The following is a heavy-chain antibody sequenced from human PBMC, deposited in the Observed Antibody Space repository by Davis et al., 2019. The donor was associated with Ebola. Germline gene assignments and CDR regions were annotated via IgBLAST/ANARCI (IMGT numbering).Heavy chain of an antibody. CDR3: ARGQLMDYGDYLDY. J-gene: IGHJ4*02. CDR1: GFTFSSNS. Sequence: GGSLRLSCAASGFTFSSNSMNWVRQAPGKGLEWVSFISSSSNYIYYADSVKGRFTISRDNAKSSLYLQLNSLTAEDTAVYYCARGQLMDYGDYLDYWGQGTLVTVSS. D-gene: IGHD4-17*01. CDR2: ISSSSNYI. V-gene: IGHV3-21*01.